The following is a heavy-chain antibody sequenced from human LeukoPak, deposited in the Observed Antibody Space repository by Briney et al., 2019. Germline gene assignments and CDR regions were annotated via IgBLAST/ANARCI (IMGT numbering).Heavy chain of an antibody. CDR1: GGSLSSSNYY. V-gene: IGHV4-39*07. CDR2: IFSTGTT. Sequence: SETLSLTCTVSGGSLSSSNYYWGWIRQPPGKGLEWLGNIFSTGTTYYNPFLPSLKGRFTILIDTSKNQFSLSLRSVTAAETAVYYCAGLRKRGGTFDLWGQGTVVTVS. D-gene: IGHD1-14*01. J-gene: IGHJ3*01. CDR3: AGLRKRGGTFDL.